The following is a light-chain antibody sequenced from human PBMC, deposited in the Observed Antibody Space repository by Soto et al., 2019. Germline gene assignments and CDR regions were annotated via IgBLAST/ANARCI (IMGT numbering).Light chain of an antibody. Sequence: EIVMAQSPATLSVSPGERATLSCRASQNILNNLAWYQQKPGQAPRLLVYGASTRATDAPPRFRGSGSGTEFSLTISSLQSEDFGTYYCQQYSSWPRTFGQGSNVEIK. CDR2: GAS. J-gene: IGKJ1*01. V-gene: IGKV3-15*01. CDR3: QQYSSWPRT. CDR1: QNILNN.